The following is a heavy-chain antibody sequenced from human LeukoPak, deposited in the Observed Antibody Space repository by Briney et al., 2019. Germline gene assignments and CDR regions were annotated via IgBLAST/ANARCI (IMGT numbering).Heavy chain of an antibody. CDR2: ISSSGCTI. CDR3: AKDSILWFGEFTLYYYYYYYMDV. Sequence: GGSLRLSCAASGFTLSSYEMIWVRQAPGKGLEWVSYISSSGCTIYYADSVKGRFTISRDNSKNTLYLQMNSLRAEDTAVYYCAKDSILWFGEFTLYYYYYYYMDVWGKGTTVTISS. CDR1: GFTLSSYE. D-gene: IGHD3-10*01. J-gene: IGHJ6*03. V-gene: IGHV3-48*03.